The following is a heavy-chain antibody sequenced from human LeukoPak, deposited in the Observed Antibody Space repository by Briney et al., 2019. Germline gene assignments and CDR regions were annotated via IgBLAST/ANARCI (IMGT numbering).Heavy chain of an antibody. CDR1: GYSFTSYW. CDR3: ARLLPAYYYDSSGAVDY. D-gene: IGHD3-22*01. V-gene: IGHV5-51*01. CDR2: IYPGDSDT. Sequence: GESLKISCKGSGYSFTSYWIGWVRQMPGKGLEWMGIIYPGDSDTRYSPSFQGQVTISADKSISTAYLQWSSPKASDTAMYYCARLLPAYYYDSSGAVDYWGQGTLVTVSS. J-gene: IGHJ4*02.